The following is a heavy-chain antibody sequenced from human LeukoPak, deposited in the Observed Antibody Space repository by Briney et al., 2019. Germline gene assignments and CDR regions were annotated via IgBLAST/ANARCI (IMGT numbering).Heavy chain of an antibody. CDR2: ISYDGSNK. D-gene: IGHD6-13*01. Sequence: GGSLRLSCAASGFTFSSYAMHWVRQAPGKGLEWVAVISYDGSNKYYADSVKGRFTISRDNSKNTLYLQMNSLRAEDTAVYYCAKDSSSWYVCEYWGQGTLVTVSS. J-gene: IGHJ4*02. CDR3: AKDSSSWYVCEY. V-gene: IGHV3-30-3*01. CDR1: GFTFSSYA.